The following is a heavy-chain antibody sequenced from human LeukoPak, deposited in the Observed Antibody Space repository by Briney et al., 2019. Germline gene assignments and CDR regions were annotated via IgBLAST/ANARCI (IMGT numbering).Heavy chain of an antibody. V-gene: IGHV4-61*02. CDR3: ARDPVYSYGFDP. Sequence: PSETLSLTCTVSGGSISSGSYYWSWIRQPAGKGQEWIGRIYTSGSTNYNPSLKSRVTISVDTSKNQFSLKLSSVTAADTAVYYCARDPVYSYGFDPWGQGTLVTVSS. CDR2: IYTSGST. CDR1: GGSISSGSYY. J-gene: IGHJ5*02. D-gene: IGHD5-18*01.